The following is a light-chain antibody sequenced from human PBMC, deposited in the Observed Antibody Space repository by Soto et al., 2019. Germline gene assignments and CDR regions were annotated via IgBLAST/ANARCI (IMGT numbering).Light chain of an antibody. J-gene: IGKJ4*01. V-gene: IGKV1-9*01. Sequence: DIQLAQSPSVLSASVGDTVTITCRASQALSNYLAWYQQKPGKAPDLLIYSASTLQSGVPSRFSGSGSETEFSLTISSLQPEDVATYYCQKYNSAPLTFGGGTKVDIK. CDR2: SAS. CDR1: QALSNY. CDR3: QKYNSAPLT.